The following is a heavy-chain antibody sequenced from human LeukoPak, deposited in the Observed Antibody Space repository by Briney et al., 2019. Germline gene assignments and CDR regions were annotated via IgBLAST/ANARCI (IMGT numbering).Heavy chain of an antibody. CDR2: IYSGGST. D-gene: IGHD6-19*01. V-gene: IGHV3-53*01. CDR1: GFTVSSNY. CDR3: AGDTGSLYSSGWYSLGYYYYGMDV. J-gene: IGHJ6*02. Sequence: GGSLRLSCAASGFTVSSNYMSWVRQAPGKGLEWVSVIYSGGSTYYADSVKGRFTISRDNSKNTLYLQMNSLRAEDTAVYYCAGDTGSLYSSGWYSLGYYYYGMDVWGQGTTVTVSS.